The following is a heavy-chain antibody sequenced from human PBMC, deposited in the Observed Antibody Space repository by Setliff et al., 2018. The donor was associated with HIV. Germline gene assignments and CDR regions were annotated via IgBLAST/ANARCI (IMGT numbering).Heavy chain of an antibody. CDR2: MYYTGST. V-gene: IGHV4-39*01. D-gene: IGHD4-4*01. CDR3: ARLTTVTNYYYYYMDV. J-gene: IGHJ6*03. CDR1: GGSTDSGSYY. Sequence: SETLSLTCTVSGGSTDSGSYYWAWIRQPPGKGLEWIGSMYYTGSTYYNPSLKSRVTISVGTSKNQFSLKLSSVTAADTAVYYCARLTTVTNYYYYYMDVWGKGTTVTVSS.